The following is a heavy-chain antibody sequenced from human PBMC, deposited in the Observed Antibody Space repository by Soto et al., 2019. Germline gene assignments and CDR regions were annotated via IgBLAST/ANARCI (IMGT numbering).Heavy chain of an antibody. Sequence: EVQLVESGGGLVQPGGSLRLSCATSGFILSDCAMNWVRQAPGKELEWVSYISSSSSVIDYAYSVKGRFTVSRDNARNSLYLQMNSLRAEDTAVYYCARDLSWGSNWYYYMDVWGKGTTVTVSS. CDR3: ARDLSWGSNWYYYMDV. J-gene: IGHJ6*03. V-gene: IGHV3-48*01. D-gene: IGHD7-27*01. CDR1: GFILSDCA. CDR2: ISSSSSVI.